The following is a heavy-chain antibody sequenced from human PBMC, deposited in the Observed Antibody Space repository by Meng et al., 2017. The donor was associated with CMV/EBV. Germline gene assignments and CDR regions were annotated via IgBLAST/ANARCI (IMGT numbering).Heavy chain of an antibody. CDR2: INPNSGGT. Sequence: ASVKVSCKASGYTFTGYYMHWVRQAPGQGLEWMGWINPNSGGTNYAQKFQGRVTMTRDTSISTAYMGLSRLRSDDTAVYYCARFDYCTNGVCPPDPWGQGTLVTVSS. CDR3: ARFDYCTNGVCPPDP. D-gene: IGHD2-8*01. CDR1: GYTFTGYY. V-gene: IGHV1-2*02. J-gene: IGHJ5*02.